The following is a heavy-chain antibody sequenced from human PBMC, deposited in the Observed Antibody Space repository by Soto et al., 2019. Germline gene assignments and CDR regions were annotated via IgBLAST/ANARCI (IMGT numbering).Heavy chain of an antibody. CDR1: GGTFSSYA. D-gene: IGHD3-22*01. CDR2: SSPIFGTA. V-gene: IGHV1-69*06. Sequence: QVQLVQSGAEVKKPGSSVKVSCKASGGTFSSYAISWVRQAPGQGLEWMGGSSPIFGTANYAQKFQGRVTINADKSTITAYMELSSLRSEDTAVYYCASTGASSYYDSSGYWYLDYWGQGTLVTVSS. J-gene: IGHJ4*02. CDR3: ASTGASSYYDSSGYWYLDY.